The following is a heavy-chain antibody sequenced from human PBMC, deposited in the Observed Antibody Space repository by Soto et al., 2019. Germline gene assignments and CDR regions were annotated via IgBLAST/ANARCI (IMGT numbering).Heavy chain of an antibody. V-gene: IGHV4-59*12. J-gene: IGHJ4*02. CDR3: AREVYYDSSGYYVGHGNFLDS. CDR2: FYYSGSP. D-gene: IGHD3-22*01. Sequence: SETLSLTCTVTGGSIDTYYWSWIRQPPGKGLEWIGYFYYSGSPNYNPSLKSRVTISADTSKNQFSLKLSSVTAADTAVYYCAREVYYDSSGYYVGHGNFLDSGGQGMLVPVPS. CDR1: GGSIDTYY.